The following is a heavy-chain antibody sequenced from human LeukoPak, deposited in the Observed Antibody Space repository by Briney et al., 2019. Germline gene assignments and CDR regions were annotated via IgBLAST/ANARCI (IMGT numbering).Heavy chain of an antibody. J-gene: IGHJ4*02. CDR3: ASGRGYYDSTFDY. V-gene: IGHV4-39*01. Sequence: SETLSLTCTVSGGSISSSSYYWGWTRQPPGKGLEWIGSICYSGSTYYNPSLKSRVTISVDTSKNQFSLKLSSVTAADTAVYYCASGRGYYDSTFDYWGQGTLVTVSS. CDR2: ICYSGST. CDR1: GGSISSSSYY. D-gene: IGHD3-22*01.